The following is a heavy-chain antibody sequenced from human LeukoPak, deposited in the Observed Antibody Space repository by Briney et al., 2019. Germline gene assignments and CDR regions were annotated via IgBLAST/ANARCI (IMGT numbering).Heavy chain of an antibody. CDR1: GFTFCSSA. CDR3: AKDPSVYSGSLRGAFDI. J-gene: IGHJ3*02. Sequence: GGSLGLSCAASGFTFCSSAISWGRPAPGEGLEWGSAISGSGGSTYYADSVKGRFTISRDNSKNTLYLQMNSLRAEDTAVYYCAKDPSVYSGSLRGAFDIWGQGTMVTVSS. D-gene: IGHD1-26*01. V-gene: IGHV3-23*01. CDR2: ISGSGGST.